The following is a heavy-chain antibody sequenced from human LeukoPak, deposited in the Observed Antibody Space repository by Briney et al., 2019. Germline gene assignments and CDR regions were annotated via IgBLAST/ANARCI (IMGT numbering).Heavy chain of an antibody. CDR1: GHSISSGYY. Sequence: PSETLSLTCAVSGHSISSGYYWGWIRQPPGKGLEWIGTIYHSGNVYYNASLKSRVTISVDTSKNQFSLKLSSVTAADTAVYYCARWDSSGSHFDYWGQGTLVTVSS. CDR3: ARWDSSGSHFDY. CDR2: IYHSGNV. J-gene: IGHJ4*02. V-gene: IGHV4-38-2*01. D-gene: IGHD3-22*01.